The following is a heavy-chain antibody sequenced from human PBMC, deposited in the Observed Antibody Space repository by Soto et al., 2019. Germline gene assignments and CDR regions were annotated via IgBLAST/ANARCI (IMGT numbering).Heavy chain of an antibody. CDR2: MNPNSGNT. V-gene: IGHV1-8*01. CDR3: ARGEGYGAVAGEFDY. J-gene: IGHJ4*02. D-gene: IGHD6-19*01. Sequence: XSVKGSCKAAGYSFTSYDVNWGRQATGQGLEWMGWMNPNSGNTGYAQKFQGRVTMTRNTSISTAYMELSSLRSEDTAVYYCARGEGYGAVAGEFDYWGQGTLVTVSS. CDR1: GYSFTSYD.